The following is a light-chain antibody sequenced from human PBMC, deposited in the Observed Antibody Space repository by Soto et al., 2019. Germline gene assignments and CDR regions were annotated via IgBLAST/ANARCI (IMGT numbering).Light chain of an antibody. CDR3: ASWDDSLSGVV. CDR2: RAN. J-gene: IGLJ2*01. CDR1: SSNVGSYY. Sequence: QSVLTQPPSSSGTPRQRVTISCSGSSSNVGSYYVYWYQQLPGTAPKLLIYRANQRPSGVPDRFSGSKSGTSASLAISGLRSEDEADYYCASWDDSLSGVVFGGGTKLTVL. V-gene: IGLV1-47*01.